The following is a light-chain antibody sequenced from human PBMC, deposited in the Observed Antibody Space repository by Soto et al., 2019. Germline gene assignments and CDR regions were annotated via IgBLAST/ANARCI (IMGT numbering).Light chain of an antibody. J-gene: IGKJ4*01. CDR2: AAS. CDR3: ENYYSAPFT. CDR1: QGISNY. V-gene: IGKV1-27*01. Sequence: DIPITQSPSSLSASVGDRVTITCRASQGISNYLDWYQQKPGKVPKLLIYAASTLQSGVPSRLGGSGSGRDFTLAISSLQPGDGATYYGENYYSAPFTVGGGTKLEIK.